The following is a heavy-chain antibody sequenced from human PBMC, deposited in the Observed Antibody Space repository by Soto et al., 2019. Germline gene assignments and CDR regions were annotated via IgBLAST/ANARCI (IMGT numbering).Heavy chain of an antibody. D-gene: IGHD6-13*01. Sequence: SETLSLTCTVSGGSISSAYEYWSWVRQSPGKGLEWIGYVYYGGSTHYSPSLKSRVIISVDTSKNQFSLRLSSVTAADTAVYYCAREYGSSWFRFDSWGQGTLVTVSS. CDR3: AREYGSSWFRFDS. J-gene: IGHJ4*02. CDR1: GGSISSAYEY. V-gene: IGHV4-30-4*01. CDR2: VYYGGST.